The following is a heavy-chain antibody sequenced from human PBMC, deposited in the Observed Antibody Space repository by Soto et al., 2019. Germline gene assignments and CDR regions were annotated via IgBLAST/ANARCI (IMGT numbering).Heavy chain of an antibody. V-gene: IGHV4-34*01. J-gene: IGHJ6*01. Sequence: SETLSLTCAVYGGSFSGYYWSWIRQPPGKGLEWIGEINHSGSTNYNPSLKSRVTISVDTSKNQFSLKLSSVTAADTAVYYCARVPKYYYDSSGYYVSEYGIDVWGQGTTVTVSS. D-gene: IGHD3-22*01. CDR1: GGSFSGYY. CDR2: INHSGST. CDR3: ARVPKYYYDSSGYYVSEYGIDV.